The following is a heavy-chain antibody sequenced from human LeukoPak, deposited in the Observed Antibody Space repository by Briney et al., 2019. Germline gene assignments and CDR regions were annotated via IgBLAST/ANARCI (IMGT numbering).Heavy chain of an antibody. J-gene: IGHJ3*02. CDR3: ARMTAGYISGWFAFDI. CDR1: GLSLSTRGMC. CDR2: IDWDDDK. Sequence: SGPALVKPTATLTLTCTFSGLSLSTRGMCVSWIRQPPGKALQWLSRIDWDDDKYYSTSLETRLTISKDTSKNQVVLTMTKMDPVDTATYYCARMTAGYISGWFAFDIWGQGTMVTVSS. D-gene: IGHD6-19*01. V-gene: IGHV2-70*11.